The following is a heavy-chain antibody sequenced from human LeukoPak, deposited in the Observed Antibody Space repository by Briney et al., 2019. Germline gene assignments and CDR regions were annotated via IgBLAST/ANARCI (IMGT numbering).Heavy chain of an antibody. CDR3: ARIYCTSTSCYTPYFDY. J-gene: IGHJ4*02. D-gene: IGHD2-2*02. CDR1: GFTFSTYW. V-gene: IGHV3-7*04. CDR2: IKEDGSQK. Sequence: PGGSLRLSCAASGFTFSTYWMSWVRQAPGKGLEWVDNIKEDGSQKYYVDSLKGRFTISRDNAKNSLYLQMNSLRAEDTSVYYCARIYCTSTSCYTPYFDYWGQGTLVTVSS.